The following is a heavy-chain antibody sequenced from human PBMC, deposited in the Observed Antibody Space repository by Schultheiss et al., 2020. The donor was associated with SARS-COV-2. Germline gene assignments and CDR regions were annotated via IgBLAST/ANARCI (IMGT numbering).Heavy chain of an antibody. D-gene: IGHD3-3*01. CDR2: ISYDGSNK. CDR1: GFTFSSYA. CDR3: ARASKTHDFWSGYLTSYYYYYGMDV. J-gene: IGHJ6*02. Sequence: GGSLRLSCAASGFTFSSYAMHWVRQAPGKGLEWVAVISYDGSNKYYADSVKGRFTISRDNSKNTLYLQMNSLRAEDTAVYYCARASKTHDFWSGYLTSYYYYYGMDVWGQGTTVTVSS. V-gene: IGHV3-30-3*01.